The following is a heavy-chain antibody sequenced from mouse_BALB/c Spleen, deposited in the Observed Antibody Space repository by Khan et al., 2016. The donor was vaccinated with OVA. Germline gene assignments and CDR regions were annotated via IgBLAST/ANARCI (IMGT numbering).Heavy chain of an antibody. CDR2: IWGGGGT. CDR3: ARGYYRYDGYYAMDY. V-gene: IGHV2-6-4*01. Sequence: QVQLKESGPGLVAPSQSLSITCTVSGFSLSRYNINWVRQPPGKGLEWLGMIWGGGGTDYNSTLKSRLSISKDNSKSQVFLKMNSLQTDDTAMYYGARGYYRYDGYYAMDYWGQGTSVTVSS. CDR1: GFSLSRYN. D-gene: IGHD2-14*01. J-gene: IGHJ4*01.